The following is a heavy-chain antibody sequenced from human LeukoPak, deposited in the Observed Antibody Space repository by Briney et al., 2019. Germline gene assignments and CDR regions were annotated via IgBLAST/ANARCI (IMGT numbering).Heavy chain of an antibody. V-gene: IGHV1-2*02. CDR2: INPNSGGT. Sequence: ASVKVSCKASGYTFTSYDINWVRQATGQGLEWMGWINPNSGGTNYAQKFQGRVTMTRDTSISTAYMELSRLRSDDTAVYYCARHREMATISNFDYWGQGTLVTVSS. J-gene: IGHJ4*02. CDR1: GYTFTSYD. CDR3: ARHREMATISNFDY. D-gene: IGHD5-24*01.